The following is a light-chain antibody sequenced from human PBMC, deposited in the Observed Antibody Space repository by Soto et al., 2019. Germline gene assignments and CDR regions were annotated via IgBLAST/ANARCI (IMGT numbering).Light chain of an antibody. Sequence: EIVLTQSPGPLSLSPGERATLSCRASQSLSGGYLAWFQQKPGQTPRLLIYSASNRATGIPDRFSGSGSGTDFTLTISRLETEDFVVYYCQQNGSLPITFGQGTRLQIK. J-gene: IGKJ5*01. CDR1: QSLSGGY. CDR3: QQNGSLPIT. V-gene: IGKV3-20*01. CDR2: SAS.